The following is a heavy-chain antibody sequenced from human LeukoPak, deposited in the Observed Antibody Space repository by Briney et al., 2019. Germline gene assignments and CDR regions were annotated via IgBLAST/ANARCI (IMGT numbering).Heavy chain of an antibody. Sequence: PSETLSLTCAVYGGSFSGYYWSWIRQPPGKGLEWIGEINHSGSTNYNPSLKSRVTISVDTSKNQFSLKLSSVTAADTAVYYCARLRKHYYGSGSYYNRGRGDWFDPWGQGTLVTVSS. CDR3: ARLRKHYYGSGSYYNRGRGDWFDP. J-gene: IGHJ5*02. D-gene: IGHD3-10*01. CDR2: INHSGST. V-gene: IGHV4-34*01. CDR1: GGSFSGYY.